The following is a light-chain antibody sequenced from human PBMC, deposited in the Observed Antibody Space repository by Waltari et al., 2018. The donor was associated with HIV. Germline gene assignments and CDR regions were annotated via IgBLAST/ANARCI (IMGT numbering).Light chain of an antibody. CDR2: GPS. CDR3: QQYGASPHT. J-gene: IGKJ2*01. CDR1: QTVNSGY. V-gene: IGKV3-20*01. Sequence: EIVLTQSPGTLSLSPGERATLSFKASQTVNSGYLAWYQQKAGQAPRLLVYGPSTRASGIADRFSCRGSGTDFTLTITALEPEDSAVYHCQQYGASPHTFGQGTKLEIE.